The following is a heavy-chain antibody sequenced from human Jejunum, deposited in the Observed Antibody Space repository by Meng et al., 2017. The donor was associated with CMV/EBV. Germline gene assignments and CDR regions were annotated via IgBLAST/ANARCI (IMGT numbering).Heavy chain of an antibody. CDR2: IHDTGST. V-gene: IGHV4-30-4*08. CDR1: GGSLGSGDYY. J-gene: IGHJ4*02. CDR3: ARGSIFVSFDS. D-gene: IGHD3-3*01. Sequence: QVQLQESGPGLVKPSLTLSLTCSVSGGSLGSGDYYWSWIRQPPGKGLEWIGYIHDTGSTYYNPSLKSRVDISLGTSRNHFSLTLSSVTAEDTAVYFCARGSIFVSFDSWGQGTLVTVSS.